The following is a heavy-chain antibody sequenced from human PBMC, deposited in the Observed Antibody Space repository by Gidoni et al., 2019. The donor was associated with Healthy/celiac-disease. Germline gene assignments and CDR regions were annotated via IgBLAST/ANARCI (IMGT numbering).Heavy chain of an antibody. CDR2: IYHSGST. CDR3: ARVNQGVSQYFDL. CDR1: GGSISSGGYS. Sequence: QLQLQESGSGLVKPSQTLSLTCADSGGSISSGGYSWSWIRQPPGKGLEWIGYIYHSGSTYYTPSLKSRVTISVDRSKNQFSLKLSSVTASDTAVYYCARVNQGVSQYFDLWGRGTLVTVSS. V-gene: IGHV4-30-2*01. D-gene: IGHD3-10*01. J-gene: IGHJ2*01.